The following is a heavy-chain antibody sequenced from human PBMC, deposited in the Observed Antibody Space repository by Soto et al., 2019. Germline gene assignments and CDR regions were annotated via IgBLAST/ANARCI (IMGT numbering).Heavy chain of an antibody. V-gene: IGHV1-18*01. D-gene: IGHD6-19*01. Sequence: QVQLVQSGAEVKKPGASVKVSCKASGYTFTSYGISWVRQAPGQGLEWMGWISAYNGNTNYAQKLQGRVTMTTDTSTSTASMELSSLRSDDTAVYYCARVGTGSSGWAYYYYMDVWGKGTTVTVSS. J-gene: IGHJ6*03. CDR1: GYTFTSYG. CDR3: ARVGTGSSGWAYYYYMDV. CDR2: ISAYNGNT.